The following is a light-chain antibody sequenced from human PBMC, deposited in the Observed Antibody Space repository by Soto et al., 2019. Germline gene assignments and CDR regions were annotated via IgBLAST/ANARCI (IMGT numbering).Light chain of an antibody. J-gene: IGKJ5*01. Sequence: AIQLTQSPSSLSASVGDRVTITCRASQGISSALAWYQQKPGKAPKLLIYDASSLESGVPSRFSGSGSGTDFTLTISSLQPEDFANYYCQQFNSYPITFGQGTRLEIK. CDR2: DAS. V-gene: IGKV1-13*02. CDR1: QGISSA. CDR3: QQFNSYPIT.